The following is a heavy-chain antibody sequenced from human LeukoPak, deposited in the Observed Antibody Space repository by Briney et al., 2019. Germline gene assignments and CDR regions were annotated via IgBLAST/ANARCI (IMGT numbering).Heavy chain of an antibody. CDR2: LNSDGSNT. CDR3: TRGITIFGVLRSPWFDP. Sequence: GGPLRLSCAVSGFTFSSYWMYWVRQAPGKGLVWVSRLNSDGSNTSYADSVKGRFTISRDNAKNTLYLQMNSLRAEDSAVYYCTRGITIFGVLRSPWFDPWGQGTLVTVSS. J-gene: IGHJ5*02. CDR1: GFTFSSYW. V-gene: IGHV3-74*01. D-gene: IGHD3-3*01.